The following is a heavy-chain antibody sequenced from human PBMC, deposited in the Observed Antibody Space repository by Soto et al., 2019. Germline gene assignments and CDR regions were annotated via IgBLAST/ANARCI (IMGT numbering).Heavy chain of an antibody. Sequence: QVQLVESGGGVVQPGRSLRLSCAGSGFTFSSYGMHWVRQAPGKGLEWVAVISYDGSNKYYADSVKGRFTISRDNSKNTLHLQMNSLRAEDTAVYYCAKDKYSSSQYNWFDPWGQGTLLTVSS. CDR3: AKDKYSSSQYNWFDP. CDR1: GFTFSSYG. J-gene: IGHJ5*02. D-gene: IGHD6-6*01. V-gene: IGHV3-30*18. CDR2: ISYDGSNK.